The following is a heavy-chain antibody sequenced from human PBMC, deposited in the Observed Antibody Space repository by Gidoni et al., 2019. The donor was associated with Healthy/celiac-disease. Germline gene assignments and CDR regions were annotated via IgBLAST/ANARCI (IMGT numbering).Heavy chain of an antibody. Sequence: QVQLQESGPGLVKPSETLSLTCAVSGYSISSGYYWGWIRQPPGKGLEWIGSIYHSGSTYYNPSLKSRVTISVDTSKNQFSLKLSSVTAADTAVYYCARDDCSGGSCYFDYWGQGTLVTVSS. J-gene: IGHJ4*02. CDR2: IYHSGST. V-gene: IGHV4-38-2*02. CDR3: ARDDCSGGSCYFDY. CDR1: GYSISSGYY. D-gene: IGHD2-15*01.